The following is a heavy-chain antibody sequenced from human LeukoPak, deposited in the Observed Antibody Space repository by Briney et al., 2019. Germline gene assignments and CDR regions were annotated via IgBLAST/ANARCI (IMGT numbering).Heavy chain of an antibody. CDR2: IKQDGSAK. CDR3: ARGTNYDF. D-gene: IGHD1/OR15-1a*01. CDR1: GFTFSNYW. V-gene: IGHV3-7*01. J-gene: IGHJ3*01. Sequence: GGSLRLSYAASGFTFSNYWMSWVRQAPGKGLEWVAHIKQDGSAKYYVDSVKGRFTISRDNVKNSLYLQMNSLRVEDTAVYYCARGTNYDFGGQGTMVTVSS.